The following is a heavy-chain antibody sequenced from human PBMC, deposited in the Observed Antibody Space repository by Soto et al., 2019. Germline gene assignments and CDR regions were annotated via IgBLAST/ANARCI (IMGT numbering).Heavy chain of an antibody. J-gene: IGHJ4*02. CDR3: ARGVSAGVDY. CDR1: GYSFTSLD. CDR2: MQPSTGRT. Sequence: PVASVKVSCKASGYSFTSLDINWVRQTAGQGLEWMGWMQPSTGRTGYAQKFQGRVTMTRDTSINTAYMELTTLTSDDTAFYYCARGVSAGVDYWGQGTLVTVSS. V-gene: IGHV1-8*01. D-gene: IGHD1-26*01.